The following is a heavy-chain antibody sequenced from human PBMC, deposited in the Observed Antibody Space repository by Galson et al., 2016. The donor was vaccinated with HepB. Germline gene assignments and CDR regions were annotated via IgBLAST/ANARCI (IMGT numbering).Heavy chain of an antibody. D-gene: IGHD3-22*01. CDR3: AREGPYLNSGYSYGFDY. V-gene: IGHV3-23*01. CDR2: ISGSGGST. J-gene: IGHJ4*02. CDR1: GFTFSNYA. Sequence: SLRLSCAASGFTFSNYAMSWVRQVPGKGLEWVSTISGSGGSTYYADSVKGRFTISRDNSKNTLYLQMNSLRAEDTAVYYCAREGPYLNSGYSYGFDYWGQGTQVTVSS.